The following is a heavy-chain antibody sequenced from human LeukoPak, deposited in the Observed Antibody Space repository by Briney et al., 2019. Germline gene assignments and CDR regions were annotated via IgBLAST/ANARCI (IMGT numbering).Heavy chain of an antibody. CDR3: ARGRSGDFVWGSYLRGVRNYFAY. CDR2: INHSGST. D-gene: IGHD3-16*01. CDR1: GGSFSGYY. Sequence: PSGTLSLTCAVYGGSFSGYYWSWIRPPPGKGVEWIGEINHSGSTNYNPSLKSRVTISVDTSKNQFSLKLSSVTAADTAVYYCARGRSGDFVWGSYLRGVRNYFAYWGQGTLVTASS. J-gene: IGHJ4*02. V-gene: IGHV4-34*01.